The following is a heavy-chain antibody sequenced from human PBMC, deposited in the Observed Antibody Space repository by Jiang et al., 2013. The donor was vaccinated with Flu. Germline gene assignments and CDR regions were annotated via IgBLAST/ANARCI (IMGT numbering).Heavy chain of an antibody. Sequence: GSGLVKPSGTLSLTCAVSGGSMNNNNWWSWVRQPPGKGLEWIGEIYHNGGTNYNPSLKSRVSVSVDKSKNQFSLDLRSVTAADTAFYYCTRGTGFYEDGSGSSRHFDSWGQGTLVTVSS. CDR3: TRGTGFYEDGSGSSRHFDS. J-gene: IGHJ4*02. CDR1: GGSMNNNNW. CDR2: IYHNGGT. V-gene: IGHV4-4*02. D-gene: IGHD3-22*01.